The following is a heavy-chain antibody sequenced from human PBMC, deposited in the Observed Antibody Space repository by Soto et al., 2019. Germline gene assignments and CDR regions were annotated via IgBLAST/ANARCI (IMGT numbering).Heavy chain of an antibody. CDR1: GFTFSSYA. Sequence: EVQLLESGGGLVQPGGSLRLSCAASGFTFSSYAMSWVRQAPGKGLEWVSAISGSAGSIYYADSVKGRFTISRDNSKNTLYLQMSSLRADDKAVYYCASNMVFGEYGMDVWGQGTTVTVSS. CDR3: ASNMVFGEYGMDV. J-gene: IGHJ6*02. CDR2: ISGSAGSI. V-gene: IGHV3-23*01. D-gene: IGHD3-10*02.